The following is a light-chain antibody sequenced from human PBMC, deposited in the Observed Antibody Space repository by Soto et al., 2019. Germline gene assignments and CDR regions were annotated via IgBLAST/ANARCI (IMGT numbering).Light chain of an antibody. V-gene: IGKV4-1*01. J-gene: IGKJ3*01. CDR2: WAS. CDR1: RTILSSSNNMNY. CDR3: QQYYSSPFT. Sequence: DIVMTQPPDSLAVSLGERATINCKSSRTILSSSNNMNYLAWYQQKPGQPPRLLIYWASTRESGVPDRFSGSGSGTDFTLTISSLQAEDVAVYYCQQYYSSPFTFGPGTKVDIK.